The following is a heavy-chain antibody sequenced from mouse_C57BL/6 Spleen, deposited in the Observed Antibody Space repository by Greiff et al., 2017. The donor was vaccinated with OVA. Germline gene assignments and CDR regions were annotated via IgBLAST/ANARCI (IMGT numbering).Heavy chain of an antibody. D-gene: IGHD1-1*01. J-gene: IGHJ2*01. CDR2: IYPGSGST. V-gene: IGHV1-55*01. CDR1: GYTFTSYW. CDR3: AMDYYGGNYFDY. Sequence: QVQLQQSGAELVTPGASVKMSCKASGYTFTSYWITWVKQRPGQGLEWIGDIYPGSGSTNYNEKFKSKATLTVDNSSSTAYMQLSSLTSEDSAVYYCAMDYYGGNYFDYWGQGTTLTVSS.